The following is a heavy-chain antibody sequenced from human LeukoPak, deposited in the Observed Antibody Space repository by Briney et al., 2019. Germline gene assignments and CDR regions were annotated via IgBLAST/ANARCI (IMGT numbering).Heavy chain of an antibody. J-gene: IGHJ4*02. CDR1: RFTFSSYA. V-gene: IGHV3-23*01. CDR3: AKDPVVYHGGSGWHYFDY. D-gene: IGHD6-19*01. Sequence: PGGSLRLSCAASRFTFSSYAMCWVRQAPGRGLEWVSTIGGTGDRTYYADSVKGRFTISRDNSMDTLFLQMNSLKAEDTAVYYCAKDPVVYHGGSGWHYFDYWGQGTLVTVSS. CDR2: IGGTGDRT.